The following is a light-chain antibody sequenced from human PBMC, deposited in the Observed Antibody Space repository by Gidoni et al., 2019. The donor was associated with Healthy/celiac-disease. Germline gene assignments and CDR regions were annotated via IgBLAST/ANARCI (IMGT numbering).Light chain of an antibody. CDR2: DES. CDR1: QRVSSD. Sequence: EIVLTQSPATLSLSPGARATRSCRASQRVSSDLAWYHQKPDQAPRLLIYDESNRATGIPARFSGSGSGTDFTLTISGLEPEDFAVYYCQQRRAFGQGTKVEIK. CDR3: QQRRA. J-gene: IGKJ1*01. V-gene: IGKV3-11*01.